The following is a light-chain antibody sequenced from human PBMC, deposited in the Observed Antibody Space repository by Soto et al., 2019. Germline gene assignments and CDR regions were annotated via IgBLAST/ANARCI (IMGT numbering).Light chain of an antibody. Sequence: DIQMTQSPSSLSASVGDRVTITCRASESIANYLNWYPQKPGKAPNLLIYAASTLQTGVPSRFSGSGSGTAFTLTISSLQTEDFATYFCQQSYISPYTFGQGTKLDI. CDR1: ESIANY. CDR3: QQSYISPYT. CDR2: AAS. V-gene: IGKV1-39*01. J-gene: IGKJ2*01.